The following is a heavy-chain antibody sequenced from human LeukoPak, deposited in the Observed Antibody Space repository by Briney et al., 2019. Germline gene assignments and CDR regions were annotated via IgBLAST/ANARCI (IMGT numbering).Heavy chain of an antibody. V-gene: IGHV4-59*01. D-gene: IGHD1-1*01. CDR2: IYYSGTT. J-gene: IGHJ4*02. CDR1: GGSISGYY. CDR3: VKVGTGTIDY. Sequence: SETLSLTCAVCGGSISGYYWGWIRQPPGKGLEWIGYIYYSGTTNYNPSLKSRVTISVDTSKNQFSLNLRSVTAADTAVYFCVKVGTGTIDYWGQGTLATVSS.